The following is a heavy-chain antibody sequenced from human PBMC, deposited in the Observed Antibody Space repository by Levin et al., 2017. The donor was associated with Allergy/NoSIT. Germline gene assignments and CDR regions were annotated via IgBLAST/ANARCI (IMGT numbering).Heavy chain of an antibody. CDR2: IFPSDSDT. CDR1: GYSFTSFW. Sequence: GESLKISCQASGYSFTSFWFGWVRQRPGKGLEWMGRIFPSDSDTRVSPAFQGQIIMSVDKSISTAYLQWSSLKASDSAMYYCARRDSDGSNSFDYWGQGTLVTVSP. CDR3: ARRDSDGSNSFDY. V-gene: IGHV5-51*01. J-gene: IGHJ4*02. D-gene: IGHD4-23*01.